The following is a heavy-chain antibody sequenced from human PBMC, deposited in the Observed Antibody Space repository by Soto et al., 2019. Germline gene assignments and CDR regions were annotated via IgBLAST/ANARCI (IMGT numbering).Heavy chain of an antibody. CDR1: GYTFTSFG. D-gene: IGHD2-2*01. V-gene: IGHV1-18*01. CDR2: ITTYNGNT. J-gene: IGHJ6*02. CDR3: ARGFSTTWETYYYYYGMDI. Sequence: QVQLVQSGTEVKEPGASVKVSCKASGYTFTSFGFSWVRQAPGQGLEWMGWITTYNGNTKYAQKFQGRVTMTTDTGTGTSYMELRSLRSDDTAVYYCARGFSTTWETYYYYYGMDIWGQGTTVTVSS.